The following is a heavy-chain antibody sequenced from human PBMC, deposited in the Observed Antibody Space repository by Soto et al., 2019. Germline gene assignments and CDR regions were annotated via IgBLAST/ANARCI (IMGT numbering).Heavy chain of an antibody. V-gene: IGHV3-7*03. J-gene: IGHJ4*02. CDR2: IKQDGSEK. CDR3: GGGSGWIFDY. D-gene: IGHD6-25*01. CDR1: GFTFNSYW. Sequence: EVQVVESGGGLVQPGGSLRLSCVVSGFTFNSYWMTWARQAPGKGLEWVANIKQDGSEKQYVDSVKGRFTISRDNTKNSLFLQMNDLRAEDTAVYYCGGGSGWIFDYWGQGTMVTVSP.